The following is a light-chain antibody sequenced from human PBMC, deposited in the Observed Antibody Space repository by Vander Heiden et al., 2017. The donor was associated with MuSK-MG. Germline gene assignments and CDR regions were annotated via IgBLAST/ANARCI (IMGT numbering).Light chain of an antibody. CDR1: TGPVTSGHY. J-gene: IGLJ3*02. V-gene: IGLV7-46*01. CDR2: HTS. Sequence: QAVVTQEPSLTVSPGGTVTLTCGSSTGPVTSGHYPYWFQQKPGQAPRTLIYHTSDRQAWTPARFSGSRLGGKGALTLSGAQPEDEAEYHCLLSDSGAWVFGGGTKLTVL. CDR3: LLSDSGAWV.